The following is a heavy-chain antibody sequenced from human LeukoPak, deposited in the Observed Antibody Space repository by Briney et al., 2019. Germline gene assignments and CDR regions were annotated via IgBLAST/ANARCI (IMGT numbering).Heavy chain of an antibody. CDR3: AIYYDSSGYETMNAFDM. J-gene: IGHJ3*02. Sequence: PGGSLRLSCAASGFTFSSYAMHWVRQAPGKGLEWVAVISYDGSNKYYADSVKGRFTISRDNSKNTLYLQMNSLRAEDTAVYYCAIYYDSSGYETMNAFDMWGQGTMVTVSS. CDR2: ISYDGSNK. D-gene: IGHD3-22*01. V-gene: IGHV3-30-3*01. CDR1: GFTFSSYA.